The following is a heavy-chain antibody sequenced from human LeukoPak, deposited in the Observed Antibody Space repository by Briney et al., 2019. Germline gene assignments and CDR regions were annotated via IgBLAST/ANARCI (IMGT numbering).Heavy chain of an antibody. Sequence: GVLRLSCAASGFTFSSYSMNWVRQAPGKGLEWVSYISSSSSTIYYADSVKGRFTISRDNAKNSLYLQMNSLRAEDTAVYYCARGYDYVWGSKAFDIWGQGTMVTVSS. J-gene: IGHJ3*02. CDR3: ARGYDYVWGSKAFDI. CDR1: GFTFSSYS. D-gene: IGHD3-16*01. V-gene: IGHV3-48*01. CDR2: ISSSSSTI.